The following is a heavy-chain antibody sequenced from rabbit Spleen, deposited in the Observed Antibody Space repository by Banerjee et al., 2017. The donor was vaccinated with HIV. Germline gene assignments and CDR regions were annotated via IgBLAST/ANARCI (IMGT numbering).Heavy chain of an antibody. D-gene: IGHD8-1*01. V-gene: IGHV1S45*01. CDR3: ASYGGSGDWTSL. Sequence: QEQVVESGGGLVQPEGSLTLTCKASGIDFSSYYYMYWVRQAPGKGLEWIAAIDIADGDTYYASWAKGRFTISKTSSTTVTLQMTSLTAADTATYLCASYGGSGDWTSLWGPGTLVTVS. CDR1: GIDFSSYYY. CDR2: IDIADGDT. J-gene: IGHJ4*01.